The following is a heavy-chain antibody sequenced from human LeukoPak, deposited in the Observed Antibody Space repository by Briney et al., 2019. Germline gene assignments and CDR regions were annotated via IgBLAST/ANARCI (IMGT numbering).Heavy chain of an antibody. CDR3: ARVRIAVAGNYYYYYGMDV. Sequence: PSQTLSLTCTVSGGSISRGSYYWSWIRQPAGKGLEWIGRIYTSGSTNYNPSLKSRVTISVDTSKNQFSLKLSSVTAADTAVYYCARVRIAVAGNYYYYYGMDVWGQGTTVTVSS. J-gene: IGHJ6*02. D-gene: IGHD6-19*01. V-gene: IGHV4-61*02. CDR2: IYTSGST. CDR1: GGSISRGSYY.